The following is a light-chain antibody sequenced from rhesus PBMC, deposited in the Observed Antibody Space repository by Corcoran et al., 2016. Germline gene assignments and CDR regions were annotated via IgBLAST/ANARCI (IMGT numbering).Light chain of an antibody. CDR1: QSIGNF. J-gene: IGKJ3*01. Sequence: ETGVTQSPATLSLPPGERATLSCRARQSIGNFLAWFQQKPGQAPRPLIYGASRSATGFPDRVSGSGSGTDFTLTLSSLEPEDIGVYYCQQSNNLFTFGPGTKLDIK. V-gene: IGKV3-24*04. CDR3: QQSNNLFT. CDR2: GAS.